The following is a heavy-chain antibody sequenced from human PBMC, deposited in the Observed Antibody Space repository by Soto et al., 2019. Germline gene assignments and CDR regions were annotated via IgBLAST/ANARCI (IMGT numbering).Heavy chain of an antibody. Sequence: GGSLRLSCAASGFTFSSYAMSWVRQAPGKGLEWVSAICGSGGSTYYADSVKGRFTISRDNSKNTLYLQMNSLRAEDTAVYYCAKLARRFLEWFYFDYWGQGTLVTVSS. J-gene: IGHJ4*02. V-gene: IGHV3-23*01. CDR2: ICGSGGST. D-gene: IGHD3-3*01. CDR1: GFTFSSYA. CDR3: AKLARRFLEWFYFDY.